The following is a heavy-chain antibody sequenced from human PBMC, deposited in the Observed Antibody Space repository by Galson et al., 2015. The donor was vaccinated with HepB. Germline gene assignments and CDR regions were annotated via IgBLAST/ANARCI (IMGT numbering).Heavy chain of an antibody. CDR1: GFTFSGYA. CDR3: ASHIY. J-gene: IGHJ4*02. CDR2: ISNGGSNR. Sequence: LRLSCAASGFTFSGYAMHWVRQAPGKGLAWVAVISNGGSNRYYADSVKGRFTISRDNSKNTLYMQMNSLRAEDTAVYYCASHIYWGQGTLVTVSS. V-gene: IGHV3-30*04.